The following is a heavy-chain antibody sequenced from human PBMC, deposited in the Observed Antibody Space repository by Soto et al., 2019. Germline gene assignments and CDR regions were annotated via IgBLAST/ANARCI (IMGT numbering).Heavy chain of an antibody. V-gene: IGHV1-69*13. D-gene: IGHD3-22*01. CDR1: GGTFSSYA. CDR2: IIPIFGTA. Sequence: SVKVSFKASGGTFSSYAISWLRQAPGQGLEWMGGIIPIFGTANYAQKFQGRVTITADESTSTAYMELSSLRSEDTAVYYCARPNYDSSSGFFDPWGQGTLVTVSS. CDR3: ARPNYDSSSGFFDP. J-gene: IGHJ5*02.